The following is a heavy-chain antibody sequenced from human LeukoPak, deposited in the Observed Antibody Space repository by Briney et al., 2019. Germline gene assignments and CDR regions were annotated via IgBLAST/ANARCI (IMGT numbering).Heavy chain of an antibody. D-gene: IGHD1-7*01. CDR3: ARGYVWNYISAH. CDR1: GGPISSGSYY. J-gene: IGHJ4*02. Sequence: SQTLSLTCTVSGGPISSGSYYWSWIRQPAGKGLEWIGRVYTTGSTNYNPSLKSRVTISVDTSKNQFSLKLSSVTAADTAVYYCARGYVWNYISAHWGQGTLVTVSS. V-gene: IGHV4-61*02. CDR2: VYTTGST.